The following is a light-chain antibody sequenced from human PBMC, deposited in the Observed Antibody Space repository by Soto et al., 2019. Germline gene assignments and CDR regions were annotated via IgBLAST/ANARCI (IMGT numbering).Light chain of an antibody. CDR1: QRVTSSY. J-gene: IGKJ4*01. V-gene: IGKV3-20*01. Sequence: IVFTKSPGTLSLSPGETATLSCRASQRVTSSYLAWYQQKPGQAPRLLIYGASSRATGIPDRFSGSGSGTDFTLTISRLEPEDFAVYYCQQHCSSHALAFGEGTKVDIK. CDR2: GAS. CDR3: QQHCSSHALA.